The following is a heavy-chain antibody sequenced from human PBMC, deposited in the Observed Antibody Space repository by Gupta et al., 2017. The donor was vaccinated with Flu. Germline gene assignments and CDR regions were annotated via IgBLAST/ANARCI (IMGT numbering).Heavy chain of an antibody. Sequence: SWIRQPPGKGLELIAYIHYSGSLNYSPSLKSRLMISVDTSKKQFSLTLTSVTAADTAVYYCARFGHWGDANCAGFDYWGQGTPCHRLL. CDR2: IHYSGSL. V-gene: IGHV4-59*01. CDR3: ARFGHWGDANCAGFDY. J-gene: IGHJ4*02. D-gene: IGHD7-27*01.